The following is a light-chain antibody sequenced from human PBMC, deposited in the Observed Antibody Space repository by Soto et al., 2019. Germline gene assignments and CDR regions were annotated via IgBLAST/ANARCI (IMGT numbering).Light chain of an antibody. CDR3: MQPLQSWT. CDR2: LGS. J-gene: IGKJ1*01. Sequence: DIVMTQSPDSLAVSLGERATINCKSSQSVLHSSNSKNYIAWYLQKPGQSPQLLIYLGSNRASGVPDRFSGSGSGTDFTLKISRVEAEDVGVYYCMQPLQSWTFGQGTKVDI. V-gene: IGKV2-28*01. CDR1: QSVLHSSNSKNY.